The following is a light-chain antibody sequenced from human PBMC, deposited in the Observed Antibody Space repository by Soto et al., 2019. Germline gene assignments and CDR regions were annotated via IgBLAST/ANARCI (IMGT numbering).Light chain of an antibody. CDR2: DAS. CDR1: QSISTW. V-gene: IGKV1-5*01. CDR3: QQYYRYSWT. Sequence: DIQMTQSPSTLSASVGDRVTITCRASQSISTWLAWYQQKPGEAPKLLIYDASSLESGVPSRFSGSGSGTEFTLTISSLQPDDFGTYYCQQYYRYSWTFGQGTKVEI. J-gene: IGKJ1*01.